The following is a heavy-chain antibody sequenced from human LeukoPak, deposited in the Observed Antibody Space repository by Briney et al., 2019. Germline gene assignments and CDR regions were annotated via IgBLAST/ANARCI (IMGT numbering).Heavy chain of an antibody. CDR1: GGSISSSSYY. D-gene: IGHD6-13*01. CDR3: ARDFGLAAAGTFDY. V-gene: IGHV4-39*07. J-gene: IGHJ4*02. CDR2: IYYSGST. Sequence: PSETLCLTCTVSGGSISSSSYYWDWIRQPPGKGLEWIGSIYYSGSTYYNPSLKSRVTISVDTSKNQFSLKLSSVTAADTAVYYCARDFGLAAAGTFDYWGQGTLVTVSS.